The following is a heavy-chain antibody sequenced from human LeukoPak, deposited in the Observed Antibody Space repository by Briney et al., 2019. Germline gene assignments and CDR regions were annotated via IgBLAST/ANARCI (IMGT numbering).Heavy chain of an antibody. J-gene: IGHJ5*02. D-gene: IGHD6-6*01. CDR3: ARDSPRRANWFDP. Sequence: ASVKVSCKASGYTFTSYGISMVRQAPGQGLEWLGWISVYNGNTNYAQKLQGRVTMTTDTSTSTAYMELRSLRSDDTAVYYCARDSPRRANWFDPWGQGTLVTVSS. CDR2: ISVYNGNT. V-gene: IGHV1-18*01. CDR1: GYTFTSYG.